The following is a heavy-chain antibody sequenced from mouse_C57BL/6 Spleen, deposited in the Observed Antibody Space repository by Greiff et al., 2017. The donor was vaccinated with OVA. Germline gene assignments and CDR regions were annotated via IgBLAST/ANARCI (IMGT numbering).Heavy chain of an antibody. CDR2: INPYNGGT. J-gene: IGHJ4*01. CDR3: ARFEGDGSSYGAMDY. D-gene: IGHD1-1*01. V-gene: IGHV1-19*01. Sequence: VQLQQSGPVLVKPGASVKMSCKASGYTFTDYYMNWVKQSHGKSLEWIGVINPYNGGTSYNQKFKGKATLTVDKSSSTAYMELNSLTSEDSAVYYCARFEGDGSSYGAMDYWGQGTSVTVSS. CDR1: GYTFTDYY.